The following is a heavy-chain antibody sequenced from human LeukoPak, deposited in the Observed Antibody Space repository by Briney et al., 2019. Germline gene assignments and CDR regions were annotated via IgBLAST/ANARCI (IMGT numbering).Heavy chain of an antibody. D-gene: IGHD5/OR15-5a*01. J-gene: IGHJ2*01. CDR3: ARSPRFSTRDWYFDL. CDR1: GGSISSSSYY. CDR2: IYYSGST. V-gene: IGHV4-39*01. Sequence: PSETLSLTRTVSGGSISSSSYYWGWIRQPPGKGLEWIGSIYYSGSTYYNPSLKSRVTISVDTSKNQFSLKLSSVTAADTAVYYCARSPRFSTRDWYFDLWGRGTLVTVSS.